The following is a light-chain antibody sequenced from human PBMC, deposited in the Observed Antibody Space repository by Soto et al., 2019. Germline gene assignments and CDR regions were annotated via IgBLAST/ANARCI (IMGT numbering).Light chain of an antibody. J-gene: IGKJ4*01. Sequence: IVLTQSPATLSLSPGERATLSCRASQGVVNNLDWFEQKPGQAPRLLIYEISNRATGVPTRFSGSGSGTDFTLTISSLEPEDFAVYYCQQRYNWPLSFGGGTKVEIK. V-gene: IGKV3-11*01. CDR2: EIS. CDR1: QGVVNN. CDR3: QQRYNWPLS.